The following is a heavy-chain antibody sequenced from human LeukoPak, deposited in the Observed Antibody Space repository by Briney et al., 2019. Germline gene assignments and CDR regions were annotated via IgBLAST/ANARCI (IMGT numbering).Heavy chain of an antibody. CDR2: TNPNSGNT. V-gene: IGHV1-8*03. D-gene: IGHD1-26*01. J-gene: IGHJ4*02. CDR1: GYTFTSYD. CDR3: ATARRGSYPIDY. Sequence: ASVKVSCKASGYTFTSYDINLVRQATGQGLEWMGWTNPNSGNTGYAQKFQGRVTITRNTSISTAYMELSSLRSEDTAVYYCATARRGSYPIDYWGQGTLVTVSS.